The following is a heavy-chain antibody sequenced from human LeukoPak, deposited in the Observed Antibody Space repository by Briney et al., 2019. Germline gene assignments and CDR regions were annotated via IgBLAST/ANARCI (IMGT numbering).Heavy chain of an antibody. V-gene: IGHV1-2*02. Sequence: ASVKVSCKASGYTFTGYYMHWVRQAPGQGLEWMGWINPNGGGTNYAQKFQGRVTMTRDTSISTAYMELSRLRSDDTAVYYCGTTGYLGRSSLMGVWGKGTTVTVSS. CDR2: INPNGGGT. D-gene: IGHD1-14*01. CDR3: GTTGYLGRSSLMGV. CDR1: GYTFTGYY. J-gene: IGHJ6*03.